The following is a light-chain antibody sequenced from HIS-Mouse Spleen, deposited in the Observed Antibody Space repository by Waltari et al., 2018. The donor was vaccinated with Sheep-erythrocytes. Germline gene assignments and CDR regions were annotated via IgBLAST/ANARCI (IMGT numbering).Light chain of an antibody. CDR2: SNN. CDR3: AAWDDSLNGWV. V-gene: IGLV1-44*01. J-gene: IGLJ3*02. CDR1: SSNIGSNT. Sequence: QSVLPQPPSASGTPGQRVTISCSGSSSNIGSNTANWYQQLPGTAPKLLIYSNNQRPSGVPDRFSGSKSGTSASLAISGLQSEDEADYYCAAWDDSLNGWVFGGGTKLTVL.